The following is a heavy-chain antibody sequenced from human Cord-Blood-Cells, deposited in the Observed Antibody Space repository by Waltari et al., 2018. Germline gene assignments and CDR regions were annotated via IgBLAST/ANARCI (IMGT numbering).Heavy chain of an antibody. J-gene: IGHJ2*01. D-gene: IGHD3-10*01. CDR2: INPNSGGP. CDR3: ARGGSGWYFDL. V-gene: IGHV1-2*04. CDR1: GYTFTGYY. Sequence: QVQLVQSGAEVKKPGASVKVSCKASGYTFTGYYMHWVRRAPGQGLEWMGWINPNSGGPNYAQKFQGWVTMTRDTSISTAYMELSRLRSDDTAVYYCARGGSGWYFDLWGRGTLVTVSS.